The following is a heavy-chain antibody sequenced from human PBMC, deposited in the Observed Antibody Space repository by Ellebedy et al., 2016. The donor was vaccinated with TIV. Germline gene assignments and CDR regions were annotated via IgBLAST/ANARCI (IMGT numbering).Heavy chain of an antibody. CDR2: VTHTGDT. CDR1: GAPSGHYF. Sequence: GSLRLXCAVSGAPSGHYFWSWIRQSPGKGLEWIGEVTHTGDTNYNPSLESRVTMSLDTSENQFSLKLNSVNVADTAVYYCARGFPAAWELAGAWGQGTLVTVSA. D-gene: IGHD6-19*01. J-gene: IGHJ4*02. CDR3: ARGFPAAWELAGA. V-gene: IGHV4-34*01.